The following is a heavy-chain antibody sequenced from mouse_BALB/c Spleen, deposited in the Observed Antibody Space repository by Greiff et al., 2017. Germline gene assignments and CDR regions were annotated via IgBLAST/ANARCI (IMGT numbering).Heavy chain of an antibody. CDR2: ILPGSGST. Sequence: QVQLKQSGAELMKPGASVKISCKATGYTFSSYWIEWVKQRPGHGLEWIGEILPGSGSTNYNEKFKGKATFTADTSSNTAYMQLSSLTSEDSAVYYCAREAYYRYTYAMDYWGQGTSVTVSS. V-gene: IGHV1-9*01. CDR3: AREAYYRYTYAMDY. CDR1: GYTFSSYW. D-gene: IGHD2-14*01. J-gene: IGHJ4*01.